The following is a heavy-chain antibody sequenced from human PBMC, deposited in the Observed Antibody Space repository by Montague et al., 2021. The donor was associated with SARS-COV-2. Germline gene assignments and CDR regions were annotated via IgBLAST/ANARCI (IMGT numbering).Heavy chain of an antibody. CDR3: ARSPTYYHILTDYFNGPNWFDP. Sequence: SETLSLTCTVSGGSISSSSYYWGWIRQPPGKGLEWIGSIYYSGSTYYNPSLKSRVTISVDTSKNQFSLKLSSVTAADTAAYYCARSPTYYHILTDYFNGPNWFDPWGQGTLVTVSS. CDR1: GGSISSSSYY. J-gene: IGHJ5*02. D-gene: IGHD3-9*01. CDR2: IYYSGST. V-gene: IGHV4-39*01.